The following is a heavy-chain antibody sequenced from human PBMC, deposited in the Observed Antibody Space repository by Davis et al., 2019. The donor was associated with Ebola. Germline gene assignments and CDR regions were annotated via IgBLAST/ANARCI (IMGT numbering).Heavy chain of an antibody. CDR2: ISYDGSNK. CDR3: ARNGHCSSTSCYKENSHYYYYMDV. Sequence: GESLKISCAASGFTFSSYSMNWVRQAPGKGLEWVAVISYDGSNKYYADSVKGRFTISRDNSKNTLYLQMNSLRAEDTAVYYCARNGHCSSTSCYKENSHYYYYMDVWGKGTTVTVSS. CDR1: GFTFSSYS. J-gene: IGHJ6*03. D-gene: IGHD2-2*02. V-gene: IGHV3-30*03.